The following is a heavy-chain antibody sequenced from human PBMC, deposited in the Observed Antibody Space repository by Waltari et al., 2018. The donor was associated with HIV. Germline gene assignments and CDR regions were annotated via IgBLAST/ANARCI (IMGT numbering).Heavy chain of an antibody. CDR2: ISYDGSNK. CDR3: ARDPQYCSSTSCSYYFDY. Sequence: QVQLVESGGGVVQPGRSLSLPCAASGFTFSSSAMLWVRQAPGKGLEWVAVISYDGSNKYYADSVKGRFTISRDNSKNTLYLQMNSLRAEDTAVYYCARDPQYCSSTSCSYYFDYWGQGTLVTVSS. D-gene: IGHD2-2*01. CDR1: GFTFSSSA. V-gene: IGHV3-30-3*01. J-gene: IGHJ4*02.